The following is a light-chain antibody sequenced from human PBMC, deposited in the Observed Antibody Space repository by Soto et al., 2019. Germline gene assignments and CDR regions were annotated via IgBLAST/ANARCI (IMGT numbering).Light chain of an antibody. CDR1: QSVSSN. J-gene: IGKJ1*01. CDR3: QQYNNWPRT. Sequence: EVVMTQSPDTLSVSPGERATLSCRASQSVSSNLAWYQQKLGQAPRLLIYGASTRATGISARISGSGSGTEFTLTISSLQSEDFAICYCQQYNNWPRTFGQGTKVDIK. V-gene: IGKV3-15*01. CDR2: GAS.